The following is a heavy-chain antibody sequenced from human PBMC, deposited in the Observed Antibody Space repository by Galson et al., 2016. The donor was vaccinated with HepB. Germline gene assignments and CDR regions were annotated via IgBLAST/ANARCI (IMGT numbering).Heavy chain of an antibody. CDR3: ARDLDKRYFDL. CDR2: IIPIFGTA. J-gene: IGHJ2*01. V-gene: IGHV1-69*13. CDR1: GGTFSTYT. Sequence: SVKVSCKASGGTFSTYTISWVRQAPGQGLEWMGGIIPIFGTANYAQKLQGRVTITADESTSTAYMELSSLRSEDTAVYYCARDLDKRYFDLWGRGTLVTVSS. D-gene: IGHD2-2*03.